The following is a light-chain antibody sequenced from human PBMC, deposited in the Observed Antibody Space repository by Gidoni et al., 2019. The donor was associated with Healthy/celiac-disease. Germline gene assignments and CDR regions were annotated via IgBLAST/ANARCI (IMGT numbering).Light chain of an antibody. Sequence: TVYTQSPGTLSLFPGERATLSCRASQSVSRSYLVWYQQKPGQAPRLLIYSASSRATGIPDRCSGSGSGTDFTLTINRLEPEDFAVYYCQQYGGTFGQGTRLEIK. CDR3: QQYGGT. V-gene: IGKV3-20*01. CDR1: QSVSRSY. J-gene: IGKJ5*01. CDR2: SAS.